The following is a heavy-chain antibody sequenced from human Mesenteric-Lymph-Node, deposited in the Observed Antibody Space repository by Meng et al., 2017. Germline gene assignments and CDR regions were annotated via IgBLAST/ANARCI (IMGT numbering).Heavy chain of an antibody. V-gene: IGHV2-5*01. CDR1: GFSLTTGGVG. J-gene: IGHJ4*02. D-gene: IGHD6-13*01. CDR3: ANNVPAAGYFDY. Sequence: SGSTLVKPTQTGPLTRSFSGFSLTTGGVGVGWIRQPPGKALEWFALIYWTDDKRYSPSLKSMLTSTKDTSKNQVVLTMTNMNPVDTDTYYCANNVPAAGYFDYWGQGTVVTVSS. CDR2: IYWTDDK.